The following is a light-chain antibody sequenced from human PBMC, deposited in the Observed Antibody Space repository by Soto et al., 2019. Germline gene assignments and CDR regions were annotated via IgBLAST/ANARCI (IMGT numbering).Light chain of an antibody. CDR3: QKYDSAPWT. CDR1: QGISNY. V-gene: IGKV1-27*01. CDR2: AAS. J-gene: IGKJ1*01. Sequence: DIQMTQSPSSLSASVRDRVTITCRASQGISNYLAWYQQKPGQVPKLLIYAASPLQSGVPSRFSGSVSGTEFTLTISSLQPEDVATYYCQKYDSAPWTFGQGTKVEIK.